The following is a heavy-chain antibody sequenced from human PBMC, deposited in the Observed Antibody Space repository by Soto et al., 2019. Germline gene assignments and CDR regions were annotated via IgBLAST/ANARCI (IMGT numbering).Heavy chain of an antibody. CDR3: ARGRGCSGGSCYPYYFDY. D-gene: IGHD2-15*01. Sequence: SETLALTCAVYGGSFSGYYWSWIRQPPGKGLEWIGESNHSGSTNYNPSLKSRVTISVDTPKNQFPLKLSSVTAADTAVYYCARGRGCSGGSCYPYYFDYWGQGTLVTVSS. CDR2: SNHSGST. J-gene: IGHJ4*02. CDR1: GGSFSGYY. V-gene: IGHV4-34*01.